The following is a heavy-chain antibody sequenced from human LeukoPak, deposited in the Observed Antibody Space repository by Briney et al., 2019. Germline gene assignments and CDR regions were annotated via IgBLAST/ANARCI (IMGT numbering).Heavy chain of an antibody. J-gene: IGHJ4*02. V-gene: IGHV3-48*02. CDR3: ARSGYGSRWYFFDH. D-gene: IGHD6-13*01. Sequence: GGSLRLSCAASGFIFSTYSINWVRQAPGKGLEWVSHISSSSSSIYYADSVKGRFSISRVNAKNSLYLQMNSLRDEDTAVYYCARSGYGSRWYFFDHWGQGTLVTVSS. CDR1: GFIFSTYS. CDR2: ISSSSSSI.